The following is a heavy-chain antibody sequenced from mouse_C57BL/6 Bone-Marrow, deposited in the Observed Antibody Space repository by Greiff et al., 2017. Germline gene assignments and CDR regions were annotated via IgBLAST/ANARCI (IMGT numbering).Heavy chain of an antibody. CDR3: ARDGNDGYCYAMDY. V-gene: IGHV5-4*01. CDR2: ISAGGSYT. Sequence: EVQGVESGGGLVKPGGSLKLSCAASGFTFSSYAMSWVRQTPDKRLEWVATISAGGSYTYYPDNVKGRFTISRDNAKNNLYLQMSHLKSEDTAMYYCARDGNDGYCYAMDYWGQGTSVTVSS. J-gene: IGHJ4*01. CDR1: GFTFSSYA. D-gene: IGHD2-3*01.